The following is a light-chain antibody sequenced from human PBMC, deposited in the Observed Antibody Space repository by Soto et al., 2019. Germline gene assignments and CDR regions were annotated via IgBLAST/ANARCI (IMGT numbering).Light chain of an antibody. CDR1: QSVPSGY. CDR2: GAS. V-gene: IGKV3-20*01. J-gene: IGKJ2*01. Sequence: EIVLTQSPGTLSLSPGERATLSCRASQSVPSGYLAWSQHKPGLAPRLLIYGASSRATGIPDRFSGSGSGTDFTLTISRLEPXXFAXXXCQQYGNSYTFGQGTKLEIK. CDR3: QQYGNSYT.